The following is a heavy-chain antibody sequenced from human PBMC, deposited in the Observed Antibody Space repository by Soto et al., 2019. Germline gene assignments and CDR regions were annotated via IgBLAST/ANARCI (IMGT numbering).Heavy chain of an antibody. J-gene: IGHJ6*02. CDR1: GGTFSSYA. CDR3: ARPLGGNHYYYGMDV. D-gene: IGHD3-16*01. CDR2: IIPIFGTA. V-gene: IGHV1-69*12. Sequence: QVQLVQSGAEVKKPGSSVKVSCKASGGTFSSYAISWVRQAPGQGLEWMGGIIPIFGTADYAQKFQGRVTITAADFTSTAYMELSSLRSEDTAVYYCARPLGGNHYYYGMDVWGQGTTVTVSS.